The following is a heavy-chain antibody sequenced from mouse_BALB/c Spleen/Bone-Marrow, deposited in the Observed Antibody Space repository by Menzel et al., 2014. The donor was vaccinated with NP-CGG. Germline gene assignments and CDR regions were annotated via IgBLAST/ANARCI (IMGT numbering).Heavy chain of an antibody. CDR1: GFNIKDTY. V-gene: IGHV14-3*02. D-gene: IGHD1-1*01. CDR3: ALYYYGSSGFAY. Sequence: VQLQQSGAELVKPGASVKLSCTASGFNIKDTYMHWVKQRPEQGLEWIGRIDPANGNTKYDPKSQGKATITADTSSNTAYLQLSSLTSEDTAVYYCALYYYGSSGFAYWGQGTLVTVSA. CDR2: IDPANGNT. J-gene: IGHJ3*01.